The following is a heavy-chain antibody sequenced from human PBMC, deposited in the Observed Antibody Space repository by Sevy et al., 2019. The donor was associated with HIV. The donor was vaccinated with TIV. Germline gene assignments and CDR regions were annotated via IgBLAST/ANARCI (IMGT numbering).Heavy chain of an antibody. Sequence: GGSLGLSCAASGFTFSKYSMSWVRQPPGKGLEWVSTLSFGCGEINYADSVKGRFTISRDNSKSSVYLQMNNLRPEDTAVYYCARAGCTKPHDYWGQGTLVTVSS. V-gene: IGHV3-23*01. CDR1: GFTFSKYS. J-gene: IGHJ4*02. D-gene: IGHD2-8*01. CDR2: LSFGCGEI. CDR3: ARAGCTKPHDY.